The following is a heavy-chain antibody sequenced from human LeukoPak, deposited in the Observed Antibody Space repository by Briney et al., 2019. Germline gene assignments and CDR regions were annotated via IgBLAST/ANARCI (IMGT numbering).Heavy chain of an antibody. CDR2: IPTSGIPV. J-gene: IGHJ4*02. D-gene: IGHD1-26*01. Sequence: PGGSLRLSCAASGFSFSRYYMSWVRQTPGKALEWISYIPTSGIPVHYADSVRGRFTASRDDAKNSLHLQMDSLRVEDTAVYYCTRAVGLGPGAHFDQWGQGALVIASS. CDR3: TRAVGLGPGAHFDQ. V-gene: IGHV3-11*01. CDR1: GFSFSRYY.